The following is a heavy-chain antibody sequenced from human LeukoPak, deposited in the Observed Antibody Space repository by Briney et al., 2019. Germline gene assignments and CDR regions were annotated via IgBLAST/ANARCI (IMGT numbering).Heavy chain of an antibody. V-gene: IGHV4-39*07. D-gene: IGHD3-10*01. J-gene: IGHJ5*02. Sequence: SETLSLTCTVSGGSISSSSYYWGWIRQPPGKGLEWIGSIYYSGSTYYNPSLKSRVTISVDTSKNQFSLKLSSVTAADTAVYYCARVGYYYGSGSYYVGQNWFDPWGQGTLVTVSS. CDR1: GGSISSSSYY. CDR2: IYYSGST. CDR3: ARVGYYYGSGSYYVGQNWFDP.